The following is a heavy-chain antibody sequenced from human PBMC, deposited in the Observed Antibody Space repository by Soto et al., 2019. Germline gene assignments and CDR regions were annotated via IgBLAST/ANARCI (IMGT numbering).Heavy chain of an antibody. CDR3: TRDASRDSSARGWFDP. D-gene: IGHD6-13*01. Sequence: GGSLSLSCAASGFTFRSFTMNWVRQAPGRGLEWVSTISSNSAYIYYTDALRGRFTISRDNAKNSLHLQMNSLRAEDTAVYYCTRDASRDSSARGWFDPWGPGTLVTVSS. J-gene: IGHJ5*02. CDR1: GFTFRSFT. V-gene: IGHV3-21*01. CDR2: ISSNSAYI.